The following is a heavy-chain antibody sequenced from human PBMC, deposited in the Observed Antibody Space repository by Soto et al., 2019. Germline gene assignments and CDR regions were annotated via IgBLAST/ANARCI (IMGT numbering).Heavy chain of an antibody. CDR1: GYAFTTYG. CDR2: ISALNGNT. D-gene: IGHD1-1*01. CDR3: ARGRYGDY. J-gene: IGHJ4*02. V-gene: IGHV1-18*01. Sequence: QVHLVQSGAEVKKPGASVKVSCKGFGYAFTTYGITWVRQAPGQGLEWMGWISALNGNTNYAQKLQGRVTVTRDTSTSTAYMELRSLKSDDTAVYYCARGRYGDYWGQGALVTVSS.